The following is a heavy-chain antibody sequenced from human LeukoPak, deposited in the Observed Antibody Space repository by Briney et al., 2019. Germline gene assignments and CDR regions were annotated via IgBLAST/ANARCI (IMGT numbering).Heavy chain of an antibody. CDR2: ISYDGSNK. D-gene: IGHD1-1*01. Sequence: GRSLRLSCAASGFTFSSYGMHWVRQAPGKGLEWVAVISYDGSNKYYADSVKGRFTISRDNSKNTLYLQMNSLRIEDTAVYYCARPPGTSPCFDYWGQGALVTVSS. CDR3: ARPPGTSPCFDY. V-gene: IGHV3-30*03. J-gene: IGHJ4*02. CDR1: GFTFSSYG.